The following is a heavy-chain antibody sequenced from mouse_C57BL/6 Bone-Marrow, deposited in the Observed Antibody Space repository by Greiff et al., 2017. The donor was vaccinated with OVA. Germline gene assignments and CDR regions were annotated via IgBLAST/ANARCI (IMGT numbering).Heavy chain of an antibody. V-gene: IGHV8-8*01. D-gene: IGHD2-4*01. CDR3: ARILYDYALGFDV. Sequence: QVTLKVSGPGILQPSQTLSLTCSFSGFSLSTFGMGVGWIRQPSGKGLEWLAHIWGGDDKYYNTALKSRLTISKATSKIQVFLTIANVDTPDTATYYCARILYDYALGFDVWGTGTTVTVSS. CDR2: IWGGDDK. CDR1: GFSLSTFGMG. J-gene: IGHJ1*03.